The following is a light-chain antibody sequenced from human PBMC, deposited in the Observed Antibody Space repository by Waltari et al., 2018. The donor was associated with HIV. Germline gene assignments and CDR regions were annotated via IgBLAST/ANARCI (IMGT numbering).Light chain of an antibody. CDR2: FAS. J-gene: IGKJ2*01. V-gene: IGKV1-5*03. CDR3: QGGNGY. CDR1: RNIDNR. Sequence: DSPMTQSPSTLSASVGDRVTITCRARRNIDNRMAWYQQKPGKVPTLLIYFASTLQRGVPWRFSGSGSGTEFTLTSSSLQPDDFATYYCQGGNGYFGQGTKVEIK.